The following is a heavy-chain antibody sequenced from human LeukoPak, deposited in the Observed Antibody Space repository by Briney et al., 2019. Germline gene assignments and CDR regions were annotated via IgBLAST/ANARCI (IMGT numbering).Heavy chain of an antibody. J-gene: IGHJ5*02. Sequence: SETLSLTCTVSGGSISSYYWSWLRQPPGKGLEWIGYIYYSGSTNYNPSLKSRVTISVDTSKNQFSLKLSSVTAADTAVYYCARERGGPYDYIWGSYYNWFDPWGQGTLVTVSS. V-gene: IGHV4-59*01. CDR2: IYYSGST. CDR1: GGSISSYY. CDR3: ARERGGPYDYIWGSYYNWFDP. D-gene: IGHD3-16*01.